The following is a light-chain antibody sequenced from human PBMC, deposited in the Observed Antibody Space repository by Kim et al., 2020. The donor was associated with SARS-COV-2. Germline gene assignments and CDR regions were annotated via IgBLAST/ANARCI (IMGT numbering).Light chain of an antibody. CDR3: NSRDSSSTDLL. Sequence: LGRTVRLTCKGDILRTFYPSCYQQTPGPAPILVFFGKNNRPSGIPDRFSGSRSGNTASLTITGAQAEDEADYYCNSRDSSSTDLLFGGGTQLTVL. J-gene: IGLJ2*01. V-gene: IGLV3-19*01. CDR2: GKN. CDR1: ILRTFY.